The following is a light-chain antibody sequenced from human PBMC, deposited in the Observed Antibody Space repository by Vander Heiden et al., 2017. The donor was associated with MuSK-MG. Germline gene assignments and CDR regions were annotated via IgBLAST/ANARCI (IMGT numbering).Light chain of an antibody. J-gene: IGKJ2*01. CDR3: QHLNSFPYT. CDR2: AAS. V-gene: IGKV1-9*01. CDR1: QDISNY. Sequence: DIQLTQSPSFLSASVGDRITITCRASQDISNYLAWYQQKPGKAPKLLIYAASTLQSGVPSRFSGTASGTEFTLTISSLQPEHFATFYCQHLNSFPYTSGQRTKLEIK.